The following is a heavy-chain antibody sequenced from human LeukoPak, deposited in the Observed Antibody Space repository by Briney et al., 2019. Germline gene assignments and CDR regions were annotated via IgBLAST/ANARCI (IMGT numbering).Heavy chain of an antibody. D-gene: IGHD6-19*01. CDR3: ARLSLPAWSIAVAGPDY. V-gene: IGHV4-39*01. CDR1: GGSISSSSYY. Sequence: PSETLSLTCTVSGGSISSSSYYWGWIRQPPGKGLEWIGSIYYSGSTYYNPSLKSRVTISVDTSKNQFSLKLSSVTAADTAVYYCARLSLPAWSIAVAGPDYWGQGTLVTVSS. CDR2: IYYSGST. J-gene: IGHJ4*02.